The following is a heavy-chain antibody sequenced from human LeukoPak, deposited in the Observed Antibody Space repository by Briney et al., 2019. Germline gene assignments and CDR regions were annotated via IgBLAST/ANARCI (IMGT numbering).Heavy chain of an antibody. J-gene: IGHJ6*02. CDR2: IYSGGST. D-gene: IGHD3-10*01. V-gene: IGHV3-53*01. CDR3: ARVGVYDYYGMDV. Sequence: XVIYSGGSTYYADSVKGRFTISRDNSKNTLYLQMNSLRAEDTAVYYCARVGVYDYYGMDVWGQGTTVTVSS.